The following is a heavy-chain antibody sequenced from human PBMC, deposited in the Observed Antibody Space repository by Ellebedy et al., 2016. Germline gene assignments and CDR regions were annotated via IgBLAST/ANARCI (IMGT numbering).Heavy chain of an antibody. CDR3: SRGPIFGMAIDHYYYYMDV. CDR2: INPNSGGT. V-gene: IGHV1-2*02. Sequence: ASVKVSXXASGYTFTDYYMHWVRQAPGQGLEWMGWINPNSGGTNYAQKFQGRVTMTRDTSISTAYMDLTRLGSDDTAVYYCSRGPIFGMAIDHYYYYMDVWGKGTTVTVSS. D-gene: IGHD3-3*01. J-gene: IGHJ6*03. CDR1: GYTFTDYY.